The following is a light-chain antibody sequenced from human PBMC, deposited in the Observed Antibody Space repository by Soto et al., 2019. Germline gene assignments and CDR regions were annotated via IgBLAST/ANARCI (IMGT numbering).Light chain of an antibody. CDR2: TTS. CDR3: RQYGRSLGFA. Sequence: IKLTQKTGTLSLSPGGRAPLSCRTSQCVTSSYLAWYQHKSGQALRLLIYTTSSRASGIPDRLSGSGSGTDFTLTISRLEPEDFAVYYCRQYGRSLGFAFGGGTKVDIK. CDR1: QCVTSSY. J-gene: IGKJ4*01. V-gene: IGKV3-20*01.